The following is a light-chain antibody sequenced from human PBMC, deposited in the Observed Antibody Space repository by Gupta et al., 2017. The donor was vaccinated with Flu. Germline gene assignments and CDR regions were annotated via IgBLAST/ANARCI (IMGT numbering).Light chain of an antibody. CDR3: QQYDDPLT. J-gene: IGKJ4*01. CDR2: GTS. CDR1: QSSTNNY. Sequence: EFVLPQSPGTLSSPQGERATLSCRASQSSTNNYLACYQQKSGPATKLLIYGTSNRATGIPDMCSGSGSGTDFTLTISRLEPEDFAVYSCQQYDDPLTFGGGTRVEIK. V-gene: IGKV3-20*01.